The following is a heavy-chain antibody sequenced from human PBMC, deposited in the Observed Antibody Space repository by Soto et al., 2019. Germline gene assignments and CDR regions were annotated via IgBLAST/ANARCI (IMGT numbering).Heavy chain of an antibody. V-gene: IGHV3-9*01. J-gene: IGHJ3*02. CDR1: GFTFDDYA. D-gene: IGHD3-3*01. CDR3: AKDMGWSGYWDAFDI. CDR2: ISWNSGSI. Sequence: GGSLRLSCAASGFTFDDYAMHWVRQAPGKGLEWVSGISWNSGSIGYADSVKGRFTISRDNAKNSLYLQMNSLRAEDTALYYCAKDMGWSGYWDAFDIWGQGTMVTVSS.